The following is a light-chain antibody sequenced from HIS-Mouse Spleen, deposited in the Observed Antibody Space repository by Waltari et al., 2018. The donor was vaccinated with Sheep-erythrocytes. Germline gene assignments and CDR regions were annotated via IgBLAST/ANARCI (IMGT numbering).Light chain of an antibody. CDR1: QSLLHSNGYNY. CDR2: LGS. CDR3: MQALQTRT. J-gene: IGKJ2*01. V-gene: IGKV2-28*01. Sequence: DIVMTQSPLSLPVTPGEPASISCRSSQSLLHSNGYNYLDWYLQKPGQSPQLLIYLGSNRAAGVPDRCSGSGSGTDFTLKISRVEAEDVGGYYCMQALQTRTFGQGTKLEIK.